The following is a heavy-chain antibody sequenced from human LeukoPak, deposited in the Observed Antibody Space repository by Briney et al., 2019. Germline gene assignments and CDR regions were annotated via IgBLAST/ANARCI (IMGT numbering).Heavy chain of an antibody. CDR3: AIARPYYYDSSGYYDYFDY. CDR2: IKQDGSEK. CDR1: GFTFSSYW. D-gene: IGHD3-22*01. V-gene: IGHV3-7*01. J-gene: IGHJ4*02. Sequence: GGSLRLSCAASGFTFSSYWMSWVRQAPGKGLEWVANIKQDGSEKYYVDSVKGRFTISRDNAKNSLYLQMNSLRAEDTAVYYCAIARPYYYDSSGYYDYFDYWGQGTLVTVSS.